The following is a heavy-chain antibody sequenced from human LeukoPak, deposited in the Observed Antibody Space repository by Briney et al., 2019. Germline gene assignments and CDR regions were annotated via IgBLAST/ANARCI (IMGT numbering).Heavy chain of an antibody. J-gene: IGHJ6*04. Sequence: PSETLSLTCTVSGGSISSYYWSWIRQPPGKGLEWIGYIYYSGSTNYNPSLKSRVTISVDTSKNQFSLKLSSVTAADTAVYDCARDPAQHPIDALGDYYYYGMDVWGKGTTVTVSS. CDR1: GGSISSYY. CDR2: IYYSGST. CDR3: ARDPAQHPIDALGDYYYYGMDV. V-gene: IGHV4-59*01. D-gene: IGHD3-16*01.